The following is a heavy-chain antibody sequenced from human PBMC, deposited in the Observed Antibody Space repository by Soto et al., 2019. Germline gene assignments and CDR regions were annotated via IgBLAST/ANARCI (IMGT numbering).Heavy chain of an antibody. CDR3: ANRSSDIVVVPAHSVAAQPYYYYYGMDV. CDR1: GGTFSSYA. CDR2: MIPIFGTA. D-gene: IGHD2-2*01. J-gene: IGHJ6*02. Sequence: QVQLVQSGAEVTKTGSAVKVSCKASGGTFSSYAISWVRQAPRQGVEWMGGMIPIFGTAKYAQKFQGRVTITAYKCTSTAYMELSSLRSEVTAVYYCANRSSDIVVVPAHSVAAQPYYYYYGMDVRGQGTTVTVSS. V-gene: IGHV1-69*06.